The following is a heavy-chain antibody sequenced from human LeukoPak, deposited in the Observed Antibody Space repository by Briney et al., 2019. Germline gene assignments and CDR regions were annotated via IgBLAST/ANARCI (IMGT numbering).Heavy chain of an antibody. CDR2: ISYDGSNK. V-gene: IGHV3-30*18. Sequence: GRSLRLSCAASGFTFSSYGMHWVRRAPGKGLEWVAVISYDGSNKYYADSVKGRFTISRDNSKNTLYLQMNSLRAEDTAVYYCAKAEEEYYDSSGYSDYWGQGTLVTVSS. D-gene: IGHD3-22*01. CDR1: GFTFSSYG. J-gene: IGHJ4*02. CDR3: AKAEEEYYDSSGYSDY.